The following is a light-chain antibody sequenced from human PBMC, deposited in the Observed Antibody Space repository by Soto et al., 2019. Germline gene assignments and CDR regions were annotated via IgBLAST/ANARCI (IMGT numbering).Light chain of an antibody. Sequence: DIVMTQSPDSLAVSLGERATINCKSSQNLFYNKNNRDYLAWYQHKPGQSPKLLIYWASTRESGVPDRFTGSGSGTDFTLTISSLQAEDAEVYYCQQYYYLPLSFGGGTKVDIK. J-gene: IGKJ4*01. CDR3: QQYYYLPLS. CDR1: QNLFYNKNNRDY. V-gene: IGKV4-1*01. CDR2: WAS.